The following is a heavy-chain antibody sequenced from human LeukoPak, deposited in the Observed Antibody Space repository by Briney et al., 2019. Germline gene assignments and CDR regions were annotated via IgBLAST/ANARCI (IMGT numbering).Heavy chain of an antibody. Sequence: SETLSLTCTVSGGSISSYYWSWIRQPPGKGLKWIGNIYYSGYTTYSPSLRSRVTISVDTSKDQFSLKLSSVTAADTAVYYCARETSQKGAHYMDVWGKGTTITISS. CDR3: ARETSQKGAHYMDV. D-gene: IGHD3-16*01. J-gene: IGHJ6*03. V-gene: IGHV4-59*01. CDR1: GGSISSYY. CDR2: IYYSGYT.